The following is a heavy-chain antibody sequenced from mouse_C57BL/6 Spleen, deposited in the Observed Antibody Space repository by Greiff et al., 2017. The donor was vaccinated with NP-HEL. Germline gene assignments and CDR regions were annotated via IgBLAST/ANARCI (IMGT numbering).Heavy chain of an antibody. D-gene: IGHD1-1*01. CDR2: IYPGGGYT. CDR1: GYTFTNYW. CDR3: ARRGLYYGSSSSYAMDY. Sequence: VQLQQSGAELVRPGTSVKMSCKASGYTFTNYWIGWAKQRPGHGLEWIGDIYPGGGYTNYNEKFKGKATLTAEKSSSTAYMQFSSLTSEDSAIYYCARRGLYYGSSSSYAMDYWGQGTSVTVSS. V-gene: IGHV1-63*01. J-gene: IGHJ4*01.